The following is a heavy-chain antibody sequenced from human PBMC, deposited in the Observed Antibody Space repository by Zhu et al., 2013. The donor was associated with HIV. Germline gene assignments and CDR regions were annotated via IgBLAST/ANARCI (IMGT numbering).Heavy chain of an antibody. CDR2: INPKTGGT. D-gene: IGHD2-15*01. V-gene: IGHV1-2*02. CDR3: ARDQYCSGASCSSPTGAHGFDV. J-gene: IGHJ3*01. CDR1: GYTFTGYF. Sequence: QDQLVQSGAELKKPGASVKVSCKASGYTFTGYFIHWVRQAPGQGLEWMGWINPKTGGTTYAQKFQGRVTLSRDTSINTASMELSRLVSDDSAMYYCARDQYCSGASCSSPTGAHGFDVWGRGTMVSVSS.